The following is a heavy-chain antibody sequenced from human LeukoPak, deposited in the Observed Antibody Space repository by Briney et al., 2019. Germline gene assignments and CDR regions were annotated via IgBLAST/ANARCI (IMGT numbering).Heavy chain of an antibody. V-gene: IGHV3-23*01. Sequence: GGSLRLSCAASGFTFSSYAMSWVRQAPGMGLEWVSAISGSGGSTYYADSVKGRFTISRDNSKNTLYLQMNSLRAEDTAVYYCAKGGYYGSGRLYGMDVWGKGTTVTVSS. J-gene: IGHJ6*04. CDR3: AKGGYYGSGRLYGMDV. CDR1: GFTFSSYA. D-gene: IGHD3-10*01. CDR2: ISGSGGST.